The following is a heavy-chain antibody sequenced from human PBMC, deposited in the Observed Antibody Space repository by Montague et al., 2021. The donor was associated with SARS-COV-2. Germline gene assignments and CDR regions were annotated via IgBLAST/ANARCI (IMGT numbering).Heavy chain of an antibody. CDR3: ARYSYSGTYFGLNDAFDI. V-gene: IGHV6-1*01. CDR1: GDSVSSNNAA. CDR2: TCYRSEWYF. Sequence: CAISGDSVSSNNAAWNWIRQSPSRGLEWLGRTCYRSEWYFDYATSLRGRITINPDTSKNQFSLQLYSVTLDDTAVYYCARYSYSGTYFGLNDAFDIWGQGTLVTVSS. J-gene: IGHJ3*02. D-gene: IGHD1-26*01.